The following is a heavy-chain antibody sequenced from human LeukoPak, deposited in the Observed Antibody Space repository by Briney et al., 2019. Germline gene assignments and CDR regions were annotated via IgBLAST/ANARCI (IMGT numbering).Heavy chain of an antibody. CDR3: AKVAPGIAVAGTAGGAYYFDY. Sequence: PGGSLRLSCAASGFTFSSYSMNWVRQAPGKGLEWVSSISSSSSYIYYADSVKGRFTISRDNAKNSLYLQMNSLRAEDTAVYYCAKVAPGIAVAGTAGGAYYFDYWGQGTLVTVSS. J-gene: IGHJ4*02. V-gene: IGHV3-21*03. CDR1: GFTFSSYS. D-gene: IGHD6-19*01. CDR2: ISSSSSYI.